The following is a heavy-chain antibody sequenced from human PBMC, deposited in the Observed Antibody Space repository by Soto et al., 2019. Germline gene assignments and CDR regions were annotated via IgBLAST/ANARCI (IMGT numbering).Heavy chain of an antibody. Sequence: SEALPLTCVVSGGSISSGGYSWSGIRQPPGKGLEWIGYIYHSGSTYYNPSLKSRVTISVDRSKNQFSLKLSSVTAADPAVYDCVRVPGPCGQGTLVT. CDR3: VRVPGP. CDR2: IYHSGST. V-gene: IGHV4-30-2*01. J-gene: IGHJ5*02. CDR1: GGSISSGGYS.